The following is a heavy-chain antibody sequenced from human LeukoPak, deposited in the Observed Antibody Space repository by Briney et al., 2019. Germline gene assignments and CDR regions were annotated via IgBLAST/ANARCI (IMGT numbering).Heavy chain of an antibody. CDR3: ARDLHLWFGPPGY. CDR2: INPSGGST. J-gene: IGHJ4*02. V-gene: IGHV1-46*01. CDR1: GYTFTSYY. Sequence: ASVKVSCKASGYTFTSYYMHWVRQAPGQGLEWMGIINPSGGSTSYAQKFQGRVTMTRDMSTSTVYMELRSLRSDDTAVYYCARDLHLWFGPPGYWGQGTLVTVSS. D-gene: IGHD3-10*01.